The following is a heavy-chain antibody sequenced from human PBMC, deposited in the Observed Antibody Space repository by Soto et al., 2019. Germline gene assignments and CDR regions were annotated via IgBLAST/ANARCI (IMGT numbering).Heavy chain of an antibody. Sequence: SETLSLTCTVSGGSISSYYWSWIRQPPGKGLEWMGYIYYSGSTNYNPSLKSRVTISVDTYKNQFSLKLSSVTAADTAAYYCLTTYSSSFAGGMDVWGQGTTVTVSS. CDR1: GGSISSYY. V-gene: IGHV4-59*01. D-gene: IGHD6-6*01. CDR3: LTTYSSSFAGGMDV. J-gene: IGHJ6*02. CDR2: IYYSGST.